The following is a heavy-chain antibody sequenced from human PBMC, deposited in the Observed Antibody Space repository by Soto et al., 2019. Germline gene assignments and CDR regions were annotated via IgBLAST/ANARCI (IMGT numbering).Heavy chain of an antibody. CDR1: GYTFRNYY. V-gene: IGHV1-46*01. J-gene: IGHJ4*02. CDR2: INPTGGSR. CDR3: ARDLAAGDY. D-gene: IGHD2-15*01. Sequence: QVRLVQSGAEVKKPGASVNISCKASGYTFRNYYIHWVRQAPGQGLEWMGIINPTGGSRNYAQRFQGRVTLTMDTSTATVYMELSSLRFEDTAVYYCARDLAAGDYWGQGTLVTVSS.